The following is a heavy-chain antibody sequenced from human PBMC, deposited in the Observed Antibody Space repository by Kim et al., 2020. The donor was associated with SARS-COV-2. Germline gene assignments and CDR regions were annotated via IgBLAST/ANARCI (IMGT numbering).Heavy chain of an antibody. V-gene: IGHV1-8*01. CDR3: ARLGIHDFYHYYYGMDV. CDR2: MNPNSGNT. D-gene: IGHD7-27*01. CDR1: GYTFTSYD. Sequence: ASVKVSCKASGYTFTSYDINWVRQATGQGLEWMGWMNPNSGNTGYAQKFQGRVTMTRNTSISTAYMELSSLRSEDTAVYYCARLGIHDFYHYYYGMDVWGQGTTVTVSS. J-gene: IGHJ6*02.